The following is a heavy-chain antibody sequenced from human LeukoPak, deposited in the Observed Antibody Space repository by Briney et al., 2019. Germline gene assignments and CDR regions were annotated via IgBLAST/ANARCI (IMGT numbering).Heavy chain of an antibody. CDR1: GYSISSGYY. CDR3: ARDSGTIPSGGSDNWFDP. V-gene: IGHV4-38-2*02. Sequence: SETLSLTCAVSGYSISSGYYWGWIRQPPGKGLEWIGSIYRSGSTYYNPSLKSRVTISVDTSKNQFSLKLSSVTAADTAVYYCARDSGTIPSGGSDNWFDPWGQGTLVTVSS. D-gene: IGHD2-15*01. CDR2: IYRSGST. J-gene: IGHJ5*02.